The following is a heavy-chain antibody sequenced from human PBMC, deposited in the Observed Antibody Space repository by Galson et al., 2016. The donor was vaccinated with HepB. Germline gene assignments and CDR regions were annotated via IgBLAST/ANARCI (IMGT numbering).Heavy chain of an antibody. J-gene: IGHJ6*02. CDR2: INPKSGGI. D-gene: IGHD1-14*01. V-gene: IGHV1-2*04. Sequence: SVKVSCKASGYTFTGYYIHWVRQAPGQGLEWMGWINPKSGGINYAQKFQGWVTLTRDTSTSTAYMDLSRLKSDDTAVYFCASDLGGHRNSPRDRPTPYYYYYGLDVWGQATTVTVSS. CDR3: ASDLGGHRNSPRDRPTPYYYYYGLDV. CDR1: GYTFTGYY.